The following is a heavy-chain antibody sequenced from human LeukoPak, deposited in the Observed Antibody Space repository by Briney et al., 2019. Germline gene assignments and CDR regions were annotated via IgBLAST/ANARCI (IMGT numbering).Heavy chain of an antibody. Sequence: ASVKVSCKASGGTFRNYAIIWVRQAPGQGLEWMGGIIPIFGTANYAQKFQGRVTITTDESTSTAYMELGSLRSEDTAVYYCAREVMWQQLVQSNWFDPWGQGTLVTVSS. J-gene: IGHJ5*02. D-gene: IGHD6-13*01. CDR1: GGTFRNYA. V-gene: IGHV1-69*05. CDR2: IIPIFGTA. CDR3: AREVMWQQLVQSNWFDP.